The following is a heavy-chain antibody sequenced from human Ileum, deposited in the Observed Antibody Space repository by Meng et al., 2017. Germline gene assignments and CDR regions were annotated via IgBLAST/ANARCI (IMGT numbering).Heavy chain of an antibody. J-gene: IGHJ4*02. CDR2: TFYRSKWND. D-gene: IGHD6-19*01. CDR1: GDSVSSDSGA. Sequence: VQLQPSGPGLGKPSPTLSPACAIPGDSVSSDSGAWNWIRQSPSRGLEWLGRTFYRSKWNDDFAESVKSRITITTDTSKNQFSLQLNSVTPEDTAVYYCARGWYSSGFHSWGQGTLVTVSS. CDR3: ARGWYSSGFHS. V-gene: IGHV6-1*01.